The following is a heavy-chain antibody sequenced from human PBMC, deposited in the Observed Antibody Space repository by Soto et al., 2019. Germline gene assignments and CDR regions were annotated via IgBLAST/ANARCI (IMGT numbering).Heavy chain of an antibody. CDR2: IIPIFGTA. Sequence: GASVKVSCKASGGTFSSYAISWVRQAPGQGLEWMGGIIPIFGTANYAQKFQGRVTITADESTSTAYMELSSLRSEDTAVYYCARVGVEYYGMDVWGQGTTVTVSS. D-gene: IGHD3-3*01. CDR3: ARVGVEYYGMDV. CDR1: GGTFSSYA. V-gene: IGHV1-69*13. J-gene: IGHJ6*02.